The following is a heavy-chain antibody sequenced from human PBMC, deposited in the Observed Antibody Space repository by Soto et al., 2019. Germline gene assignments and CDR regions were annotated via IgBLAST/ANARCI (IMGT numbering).Heavy chain of an antibody. CDR2: IYYSGST. Sequence: QVQLQESGPGLVKPSETLSLTCTVSGGSISSYYWSWIRQPPGKGLEWIGYIYYSGSTNYNPSLKSIVTIAVDTSKNQFSLKLSSVTAADTAVYYCARALSWFYYSGQGTLVTVSS. CDR3: ARALSWFYY. V-gene: IGHV4-59*01. CDR1: GGSISSYY. J-gene: IGHJ4*02.